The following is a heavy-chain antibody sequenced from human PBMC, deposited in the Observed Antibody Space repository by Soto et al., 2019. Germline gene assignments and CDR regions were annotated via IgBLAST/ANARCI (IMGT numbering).Heavy chain of an antibody. Sequence: QVHLEESGPGLVRPSETLSLTCSVSGVSITSYYWSWIRQSAGGGLEWMGRINTDGLSTYSPSFKSRLTMSLDTSKNQVSLRLISVTAADTAVDFCARVPVAVAATEDYYGLDVWGQGTTVTVSS. CDR2: INTDGLS. V-gene: IGHV4-4*07. D-gene: IGHD2-15*01. CDR1: GVSITSYY. J-gene: IGHJ6*02. CDR3: ARVPVAVAATEDYYGLDV.